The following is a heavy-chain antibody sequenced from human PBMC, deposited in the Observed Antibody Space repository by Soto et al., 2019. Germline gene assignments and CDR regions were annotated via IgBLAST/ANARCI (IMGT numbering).Heavy chain of an antibody. CDR1: GFTFSSYG. V-gene: IGHV3-30*18. J-gene: IGHJ4*02. CDR3: AKGFGLVVAGHYFDY. Sequence: VQLVESGGGVVQPGRSLRLSCAASGFTFSSYGMHWVRQAPGKGLEWVGVVSYDGSNKYYADSVKGRFTISRDNSKNALSLQMNSLKAEDTAVYYCAKGFGLVVAGHYFDYWGQGILVTVSS. CDR2: VSYDGSNK. D-gene: IGHD2-15*01.